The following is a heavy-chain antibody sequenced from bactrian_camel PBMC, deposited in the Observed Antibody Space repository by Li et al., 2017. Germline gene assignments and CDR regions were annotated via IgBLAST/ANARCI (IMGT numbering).Heavy chain of an antibody. CDR2: ISQDGGDT. Sequence: VQLVESGGGLVQPGGSLRLSCAASGFAFSNSAMSWVRQAPGKGLEWVSGISQDGGDTRYADSVKGRFTISRDNAKNTLYLQMNDLKPEDTAMYYCAALRPPCTVYSGADYKGQGTQVTVS. D-gene: IGHD2*01. J-gene: IGHJ4*01. V-gene: IGHV3S42*01. CDR1: GFAFSNSA.